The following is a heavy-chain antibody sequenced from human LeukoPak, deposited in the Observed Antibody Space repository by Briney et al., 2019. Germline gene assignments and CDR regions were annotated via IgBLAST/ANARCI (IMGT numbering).Heavy chain of an antibody. CDR1: GGSISYYY. J-gene: IGHJ6*02. CDR3: AREDPQTRVPEGMDV. CDR2: IYYSGTT. Sequence: SETLSLTCTASGGSISYYYRSWIRQSPGKGLEWIGYIYYSGTTNYNPSLKSRVTISVDTSKNQFSLQLRSVTAADSAVYYCAREDPQTRVPEGMDVWGQGTTVTVSS. V-gene: IGHV4-59*01. D-gene: IGHD4/OR15-4a*01.